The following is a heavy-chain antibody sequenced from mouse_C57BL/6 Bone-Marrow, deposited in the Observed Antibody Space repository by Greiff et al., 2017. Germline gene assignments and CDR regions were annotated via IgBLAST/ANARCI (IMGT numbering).Heavy chain of an antibody. J-gene: IGHJ3*01. D-gene: IGHD2-13*01. V-gene: IGHV1-69*01. CDR3: ARCSTMVTAY. CDR2: IDPSDSYT. Sequence: QVQLQQPGAELVMPGASVKLSCKASGYTFTSYWMHWVKQRPGQGLEWIGEIDPSDSYTNYNQKFKGKSTLTVDKSSSTAYMQLSSLTSEDSAVYYCARCSTMVTAYWGQGTLVTVSA. CDR1: GYTFTSYW.